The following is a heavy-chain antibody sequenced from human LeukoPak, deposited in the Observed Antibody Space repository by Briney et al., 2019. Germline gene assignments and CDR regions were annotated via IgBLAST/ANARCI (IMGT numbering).Heavy chain of an antibody. D-gene: IGHD5-24*01. CDR1: GFTFGDFV. CDR2: IREDGGHT. Sequence: GGSLRLSCTASGFTFGDFVMSWVRQAPGEGREWVANIREDGGHTNYVDSVKGRFTISRDNAKNSLFLQMDGLRVDDTAVYFCARDGRGGYNDFWGQGTLITVSS. CDR3: ARDGRGGYNDF. V-gene: IGHV3-7*01. J-gene: IGHJ4*02.